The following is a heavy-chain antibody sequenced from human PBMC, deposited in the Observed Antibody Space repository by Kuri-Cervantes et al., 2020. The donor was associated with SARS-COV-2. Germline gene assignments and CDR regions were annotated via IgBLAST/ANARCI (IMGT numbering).Heavy chain of an antibody. CDR3: TRDDFWSGYFVY. V-gene: IGHV3-49*04. CDR2: IRSKAYGGTT. Sequence: GGSLRLSCAASGFTFSSYAMSWVRQAPGKGLEWVGFIRSKAYGGTTEYAASVKGRFTNSRDDSKSIAYLQMNSLKTEDTAVYYCTRDDFWSGYFVYWGQGTLVTVSS. J-gene: IGHJ4*02. CDR1: GFTFSSYA. D-gene: IGHD3-3*01.